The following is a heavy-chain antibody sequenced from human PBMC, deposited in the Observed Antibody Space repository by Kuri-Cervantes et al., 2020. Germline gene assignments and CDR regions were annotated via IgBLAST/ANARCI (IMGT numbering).Heavy chain of an antibody. V-gene: IGHV4-39*07. CDR3: ARDLLKSYGTAY. D-gene: IGHD1-1*01. CDR1: GGSISSSSYY. CDR2: IYYSGST. Sequence: SETLSLTCTVSGGSISSSSYYWGWIRQPPGKGLEWIGSIYYSGSTYYNPSLKSRVTISVDTSKNQFSLKLSSVTAADTAVYYCARDLLKSYGTAYWGQGTLVTVSS. J-gene: IGHJ4*02.